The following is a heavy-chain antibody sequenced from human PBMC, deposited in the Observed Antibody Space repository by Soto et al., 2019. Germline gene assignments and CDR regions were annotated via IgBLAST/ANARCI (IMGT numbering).Heavy chain of an antibody. CDR2: IYHTGTT. J-gene: IGHJ4*02. CDR3: ARHIAVPRTRGFAF. V-gene: IGHV4-4*02. D-gene: IGHD6-19*01. Sequence: QVQLQESGPGLVKPSGTLSLTCAVSGGSISDNWWSWVRQPPGKGLEWIGEIYHTGTTHYNPSLWSRVTISIDKSKNPFSLKLSSVTAADTAVYYCARHIAVPRTRGFAFWGQGTLVTVSS. CDR1: GGSISDNW.